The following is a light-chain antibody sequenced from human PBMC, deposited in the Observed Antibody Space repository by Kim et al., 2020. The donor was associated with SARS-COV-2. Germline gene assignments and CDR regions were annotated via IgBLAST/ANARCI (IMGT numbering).Light chain of an antibody. CDR3: YSYTVSGTYV. Sequence: GQSITLSCIGTSNDVGAHQYVSWYQQHPGTAPQVIIFDVSRRPSGVSGRFSGSKSGNTASLTISGLQAEDEADYYCYSYTVSGTYVFGSGTKVTVL. CDR1: SNDVGAHQY. J-gene: IGLJ1*01. V-gene: IGLV2-14*03. CDR2: DVS.